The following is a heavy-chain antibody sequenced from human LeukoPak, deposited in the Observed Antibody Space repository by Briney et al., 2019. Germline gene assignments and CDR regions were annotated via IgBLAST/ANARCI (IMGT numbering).Heavy chain of an antibody. CDR3: ARHSRGEGTPSDY. CDR2: IYYSGST. Sequence: KASETLSLTCTVSGGSISSSSYYWGWIRQPPGKGLERIGSIYYSGSTYYNPSLKSRVTISVDTSKNQFSLKLSSVTAADTAVYYCARHSRGEGTPSDYWGQGTLVTVSS. CDR1: GGSISSSSYY. J-gene: IGHJ4*02. D-gene: IGHD3-10*01. V-gene: IGHV4-39*01.